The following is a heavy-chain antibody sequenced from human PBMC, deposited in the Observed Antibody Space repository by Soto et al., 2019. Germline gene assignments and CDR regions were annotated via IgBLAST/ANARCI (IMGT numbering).Heavy chain of an antibody. Sequence: DVKLLDSGGGLVKPGRSLRLSCAASGFTFSNYAMSWVRQAPGKGLEWVSTIRASGVTTFYADSARGRFTISRDNSKNTLSLQMNSLTADDTAIYYCAKGAIGRLDYWGQGTLGTVSS. CDR3: AKGAIGRLDY. J-gene: IGHJ4*02. D-gene: IGHD1-26*01. CDR2: IRASGVTT. V-gene: IGHV3-23*01. CDR1: GFTFSNYA.